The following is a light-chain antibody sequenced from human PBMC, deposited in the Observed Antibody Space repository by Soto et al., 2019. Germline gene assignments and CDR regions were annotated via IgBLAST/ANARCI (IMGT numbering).Light chain of an antibody. V-gene: IGKV1-9*01. Sequence: EIQWTQSPSFLSASGGDRVILTCRARQGIRRYVAGYQQKPGKAPKLLIYAASTLQSGVPSRFSGSESGTEFTLEHNSLQPEEFATYCCRQLNSYPYSSGPGTQREIK. CDR2: AAS. CDR3: RQLNSYPYS. CDR1: QGIRRY. J-gene: IGKJ2*01.